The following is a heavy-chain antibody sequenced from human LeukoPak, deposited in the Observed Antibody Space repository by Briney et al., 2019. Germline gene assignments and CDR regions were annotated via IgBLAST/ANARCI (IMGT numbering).Heavy chain of an antibody. D-gene: IGHD2-2*01. CDR1: GDSISSGSSY. V-gene: IGHV4-61*02. CDR3: ARGPYYCSGSSCLNWFDP. CDR2: IYTSGST. J-gene: IGHJ5*02. Sequence: SQTLSLTCTVSGDSISSGSSYWSWIRQPAGKGLEWIGRIYTSGSTDYNPSLKSRVTMSVDTSKNQFSLKLNSLTAADTAFYFCARGPYYCSGSSCLNWFDPXGXGTLVTVSS.